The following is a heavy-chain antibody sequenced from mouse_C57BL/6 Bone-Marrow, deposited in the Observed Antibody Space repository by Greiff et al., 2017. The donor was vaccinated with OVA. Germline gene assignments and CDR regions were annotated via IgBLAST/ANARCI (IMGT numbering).Heavy chain of an antibody. CDR1: GYTFTDYY. CDR3: ARLYYGSSLYWYFDV. Sequence: EVQLQQSGPELVKPGASVKISCKASGYTFTDYYMNWVKQSHGKSLEWIGDINPNNGGTSYNQKFKGKATLTVDKSSSTAYMELRSLTSEDSAVYYCARLYYGSSLYWYFDVWGTGTTVTVSS. D-gene: IGHD1-1*01. V-gene: IGHV1-26*01. CDR2: INPNNGGT. J-gene: IGHJ1*03.